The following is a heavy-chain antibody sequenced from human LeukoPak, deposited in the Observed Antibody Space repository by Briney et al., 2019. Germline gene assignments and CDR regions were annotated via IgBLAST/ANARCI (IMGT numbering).Heavy chain of an antibody. V-gene: IGHV1-46*01. CDR2: INPPGGST. D-gene: IGHD2-8*01. CDR3: ARDRGLYGVQNYFDH. CDR1: GYTFTNYY. J-gene: IGHJ4*02. Sequence: ASVKVSCKASGYTFTNYYMHWVRQAPGQGLEWMGLINPPGGSTSYAQKFQGRVTMTSDTSTSTVYMELSSLRSEDTAVYYCARDRGLYGVQNYFDHWGQGTLVTVSS.